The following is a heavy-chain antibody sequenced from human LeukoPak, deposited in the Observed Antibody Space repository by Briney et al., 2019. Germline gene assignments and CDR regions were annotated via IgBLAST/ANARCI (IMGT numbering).Heavy chain of an antibody. CDR2: IKPDGTYT. Sequence: GGSLRLSCSSSGFTFSSDWMYGVRHAPGRGPVWVSGIKPDGTYTHYADSVKGRFTISRDDAKNTLCLQMNSLRVEDTAVYDCANYWFPWGGGTLVTVSS. D-gene: IGHD2-8*02. V-gene: IGHV3-74*01. J-gene: IGHJ5*02. CDR1: GFTFSSDW. CDR3: ANYWFP.